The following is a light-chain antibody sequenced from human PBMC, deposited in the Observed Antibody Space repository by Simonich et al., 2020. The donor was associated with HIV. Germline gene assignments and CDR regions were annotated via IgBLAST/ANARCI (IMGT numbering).Light chain of an antibody. CDR3: QQYNNWPLF. CDR2: GAS. CDR1: QSVSSN. J-gene: IGKJ2*01. Sequence: EIVMTQSPATLSVSPGKRVTLSCRASQSVSSNLAWYQQKPGQDPRLLIYGASTRATGTPARFSGSGSGTEFTLTISSVQSEDFVVYYCQQYNNWPLFFGQGTKLEIK. V-gene: IGKV3-15*01.